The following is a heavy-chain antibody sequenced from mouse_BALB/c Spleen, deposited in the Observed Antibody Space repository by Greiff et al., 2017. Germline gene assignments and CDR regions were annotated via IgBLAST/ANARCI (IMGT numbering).Heavy chain of an antibody. J-gene: IGHJ3*01. D-gene: IGHD1-2*01. V-gene: IGHV3-2*02. CDR3: ARGPLLRLAWFAY. CDR2: ISYSGST. CDR1: GYSITSDYA. Sequence: EVHLVESGPGLVKPSQSLSLTCTVTGYSITSDYAWNWIRQFPGNKLEWMGYISYSGSTSYNPSLKSRISITRDTSKNQFFLQLNSATTEDTATYYCARGPLLRLAWFAYWGQGTLVTVSA.